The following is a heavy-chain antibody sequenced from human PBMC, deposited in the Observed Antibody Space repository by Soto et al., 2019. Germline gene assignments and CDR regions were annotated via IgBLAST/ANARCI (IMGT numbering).Heavy chain of an antibody. J-gene: IGHJ4*02. CDR2: ISYDGSNK. V-gene: IGHV3-30-3*01. CDR3: AREYSSGWHTGGFDY. Sequence: QVQLVESGGGVVQPGRSLRLSCAASGFTFSSYAMHWVRQAPGKGLEWVAVISYDGSNKYYADSVKGRFTISRDNSKNTLYLQMNSLRAEDTAVYYCAREYSSGWHTGGFDYWGQGTMVTVSS. CDR1: GFTFSSYA. D-gene: IGHD6-19*01.